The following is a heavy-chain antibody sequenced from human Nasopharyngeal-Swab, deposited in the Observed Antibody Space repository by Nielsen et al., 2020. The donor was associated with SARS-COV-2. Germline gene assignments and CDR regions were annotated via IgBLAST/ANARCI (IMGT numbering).Heavy chain of an antibody. V-gene: IGHV4-39*02. CDR1: GGSITSSRHC. Sequence: GSLRLSCTVSGGSITSSRHCWGWIRQPPGKGLQWIGQILVNRYTEYHPSVRGRITVYADTSENYFSLRLSSVTAADTAVYYCARLDPFGSEDKWGQGTLVTVSS. CDR2: ILVNRYT. J-gene: IGHJ4*02. D-gene: IGHD3-3*01. CDR3: ARLDPFGSEDK.